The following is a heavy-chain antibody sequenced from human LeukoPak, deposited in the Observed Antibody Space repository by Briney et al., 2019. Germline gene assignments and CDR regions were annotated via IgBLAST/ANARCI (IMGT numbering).Heavy chain of an antibody. D-gene: IGHD1-1*01. Sequence: PGGSLRLSCGASGFTFSESWMTWVRQAPAQGLDWVAAIKGDGNETDYVDSGKGRFNISRANDKNSLYLQMNSLRAEDTAVYYCATYTNWVAGDVWGQGTTVSVSS. CDR2: IKGDGNET. V-gene: IGHV3-7*01. CDR1: GFTFSESW. CDR3: ATYTNWVAGDV. J-gene: IGHJ6*02.